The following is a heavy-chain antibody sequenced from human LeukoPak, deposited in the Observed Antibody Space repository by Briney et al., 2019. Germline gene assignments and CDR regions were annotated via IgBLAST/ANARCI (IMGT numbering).Heavy chain of an antibody. J-gene: IGHJ4*02. CDR2: INSNSGDT. V-gene: IGHV1-2*02. D-gene: IGHD2-21*02. CDR3: AGDKVAMTFNPFDD. Sequence: ALLKACCTASVYTFTGYYMHWVRQAPGQGLEWMGWINSNSGDTNYAQKFQSRVTMTTDTSISTAYMELSRLRSDDTAVYYCAGDKVAMTFNPFDDWGQVVPVTVSS. CDR1: VYTFTGYY.